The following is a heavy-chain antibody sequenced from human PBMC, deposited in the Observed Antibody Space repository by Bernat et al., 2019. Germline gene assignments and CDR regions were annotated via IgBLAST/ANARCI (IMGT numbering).Heavy chain of an antibody. CDR3: STYGNGEFDY. D-gene: IGHD4-17*01. Sequence: EVQLVESGGGLVQPGGSLRLSCAASGFTFSTYWMHCVRQAPGKGLVWVSRINSDASITSYADSVKGRFTISRDNAKNTLYLQMNSLRADDTAIYYCSTYGNGEFDYWGQGTLVTVSS. J-gene: IGHJ4*02. CDR2: INSDASIT. CDR1: GFTFSTYW. V-gene: IGHV3-74*01.